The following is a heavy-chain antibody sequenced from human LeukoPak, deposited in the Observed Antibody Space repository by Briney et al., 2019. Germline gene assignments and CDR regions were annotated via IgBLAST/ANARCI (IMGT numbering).Heavy chain of an antibody. V-gene: IGHV1-18*01. CDR3: ARMSSPLWFGELFHYFDY. CDR2: ISAYNGNT. CDR1: GYTFTSYG. J-gene: IGHJ4*02. Sequence: ASVKVSCKASGYTFTSYGISWVRQAPGQGLEWMGWISAYNGNTNYAQKLQGRVTMTTDTSTSTAYMELRSLRSDDTAVYYCARMSSPLWFGELFHYFDYWGQGTLVTVSS. D-gene: IGHD3-10*01.